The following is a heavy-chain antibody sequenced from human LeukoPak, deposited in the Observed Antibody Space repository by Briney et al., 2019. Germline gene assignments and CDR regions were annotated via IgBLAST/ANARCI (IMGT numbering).Heavy chain of an antibody. Sequence: NSSETRSLTCTISGGSITGYYWSCIRQPAGKGLEWIGPIYSSVSANYSPSLRGRLTMSIDTSKNQFSLKLRSVTAADTAVNYCARGEEWDLGRNSVGTNYFDPWGHGTQVTVSS. CDR1: GGSITGYY. CDR3: ARGEEWDLGRNSVGTNYFDP. D-gene: IGHD1-26*01. J-gene: IGHJ5*02. CDR2: IYSSVSA. V-gene: IGHV4-4*07.